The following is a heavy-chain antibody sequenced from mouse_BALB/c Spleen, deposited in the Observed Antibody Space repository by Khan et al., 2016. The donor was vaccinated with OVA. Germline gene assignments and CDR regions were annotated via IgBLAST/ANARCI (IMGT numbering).Heavy chain of an antibody. CDR1: GFTFSSYG. Sequence: VQLKESGGGLVQPGGSRKLSCAASGFTFSSYGMHWVRQAPEKGLEWVAYISSDSSTIYYADTVKGRFTISRDNPKNTLFLQMTSLMSEDTAMYYCSRSYYYGYYFDYWGQGTTLTVSS. D-gene: IGHD1-1*01. J-gene: IGHJ2*01. V-gene: IGHV5-17*02. CDR3: SRSYYYGYYFDY. CDR2: ISSDSSTI.